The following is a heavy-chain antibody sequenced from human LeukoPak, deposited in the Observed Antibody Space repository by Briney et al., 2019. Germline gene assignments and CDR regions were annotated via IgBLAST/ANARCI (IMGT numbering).Heavy chain of an antibody. CDR1: GGSFSDYS. Sequence: SETLSLTCPVYGGSFSDYSWTWIRQAPGEGLEWIGYIYYIGNTNYNPSLESRVTISVDTSKNQFSLKLNSVTAADTAVYYCARDRCSGGSCYSDYWGQGTLVTVSS. J-gene: IGHJ4*02. CDR3: ARDRCSGGSCYSDY. CDR2: IYYIGNT. V-gene: IGHV4-59*01. D-gene: IGHD2-15*01.